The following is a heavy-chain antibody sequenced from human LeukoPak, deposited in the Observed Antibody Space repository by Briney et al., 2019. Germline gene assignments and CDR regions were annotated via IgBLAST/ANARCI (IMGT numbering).Heavy chain of an antibody. D-gene: IGHD6-13*01. J-gene: IGHJ3*02. Sequence: PSETLSLTCTVSGGSISSDDYYWSWIRQPPGKGLEWIGYIYYTGSTNYNPSLKSRVAISLDTSKNLFSLKLNSLTAADTAVYYCATEVKVAAGIWRESTRTGAFDIWGQGTMVTVSS. CDR3: ATEVKVAAGIWRESTRTGAFDI. CDR2: IYYTGST. CDR1: GGSISSDDYY. V-gene: IGHV4-61*08.